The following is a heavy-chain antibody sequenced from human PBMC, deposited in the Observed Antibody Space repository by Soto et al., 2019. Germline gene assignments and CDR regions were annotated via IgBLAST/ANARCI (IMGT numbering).Heavy chain of an antibody. CDR1: GGSVSSNSYS. CDR3: ASHHYYASGSPH. D-gene: IGHD3-10*01. Sequence: PSETLSLTCTVSGGSVSSNSYSWGWIRQSPGKGLEWIGTIYSSENTHYNPSLKSRITISVDTSKDQFSLKLNSVTAADTAVYYCASHHYYASGSPHWGQGTLVTVSS. V-gene: IGHV4-39*01. J-gene: IGHJ4*02. CDR2: IYSSENT.